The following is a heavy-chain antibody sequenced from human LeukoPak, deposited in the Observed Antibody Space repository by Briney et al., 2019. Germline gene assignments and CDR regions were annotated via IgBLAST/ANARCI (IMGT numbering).Heavy chain of an antibody. V-gene: IGHV3-21*01. J-gene: IGHJ4*02. CDR3: ARDWRSIAARRSDY. CDR1: GFTFSSYS. Sequence: GGSLRLSCAASGFTFSSYSMNWVRQAPGKGLEWVSSISSSSSYIYYADSVKGRFTISRDNAKNSLYLQMNSLRAEDTAVYYCARDWRSIAARRSDYWGQGTLVTVSS. CDR2: ISSSSSYI. D-gene: IGHD6-6*01.